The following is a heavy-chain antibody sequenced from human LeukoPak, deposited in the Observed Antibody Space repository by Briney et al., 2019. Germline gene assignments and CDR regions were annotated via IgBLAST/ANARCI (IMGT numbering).Heavy chain of an antibody. CDR1: GYSFTSYW. D-gene: IGHD3-9*01. J-gene: IGHJ5*02. CDR2: IYPGDSDT. Sequence: HGESLKISCKGSGYSFTSYWIGWVRQMPGKGLEWMGIIYPGDSDTRYSPSFQGQVTISADKSISTAYLQWSSLKASDTAMYYCARGTDYDILTGYFNWFDPWGQGTLVTVSS. CDR3: ARGTDYDILTGYFNWFDP. V-gene: IGHV5-51*01.